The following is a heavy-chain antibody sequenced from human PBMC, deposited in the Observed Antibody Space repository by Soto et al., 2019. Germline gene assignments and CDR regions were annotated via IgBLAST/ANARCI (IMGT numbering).Heavy chain of an antibody. CDR1: GGSISNLY. Sequence: PSETLSLTCTVSGGSISNLYWSWIRQPPGKGLEWIGYIYYSGSTNYNPSLKSRVTISVDTSKNQFSLKLSSVTAADTAVYYCARVYGGAFDYWGQGTLVTVSS. CDR2: IYYSGST. D-gene: IGHD4-17*01. J-gene: IGHJ4*02. CDR3: ARVYGGAFDY. V-gene: IGHV4-59*11.